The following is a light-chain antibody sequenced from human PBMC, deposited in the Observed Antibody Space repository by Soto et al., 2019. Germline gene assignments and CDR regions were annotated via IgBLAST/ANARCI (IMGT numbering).Light chain of an antibody. Sequence: EIVLTQSAGTLALSPGGRAALSCRASQSVSSSYLAWYQQKPGQAPRLLIYGASSRATGIPDRFSGSGSGTDFTLTISRLEPEDFAVYYCQQYGSSPQTLGQGTKVDIK. CDR1: QSVSSSY. J-gene: IGKJ1*01. CDR2: GAS. CDR3: QQYGSSPQT. V-gene: IGKV3-20*01.